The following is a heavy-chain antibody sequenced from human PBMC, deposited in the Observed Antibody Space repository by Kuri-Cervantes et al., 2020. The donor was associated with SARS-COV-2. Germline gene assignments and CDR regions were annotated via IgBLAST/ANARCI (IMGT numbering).Heavy chain of an antibody. D-gene: IGHD2-2*01. CDR2: IKQDGSER. V-gene: IGHV3-7*01. Sequence: GGSLRLSCAASGLTFSSYWMSWVRQAPGKGLEWVANIKQDGSERYYVDSVKGRFTISRDNAKNSLYLQMNSLRAEDTAVYYCATPGVPAANYYFDYWGQGTLVTVSS. CDR3: ATPGVPAANYYFDY. J-gene: IGHJ4*02. CDR1: GLTFSSYW.